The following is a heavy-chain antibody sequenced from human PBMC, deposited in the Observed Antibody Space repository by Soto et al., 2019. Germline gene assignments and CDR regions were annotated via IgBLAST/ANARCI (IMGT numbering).Heavy chain of an antibody. CDR3: ARDVSASFPDFQH. CDR2: INAGNGNT. D-gene: IGHD2-15*01. V-gene: IGHV1-3*01. CDR1: GYTFTSYA. J-gene: IGHJ1*01. Sequence: ASVKVSCKASGYTFTSYAMHWVRQAPGQRLEWMGWINAGNGNTKYSQKFQGRVTITRDTSASTAYMELSSLRSEDTAVYYCARDVSASFPDFQHWGQGTLVPVSP.